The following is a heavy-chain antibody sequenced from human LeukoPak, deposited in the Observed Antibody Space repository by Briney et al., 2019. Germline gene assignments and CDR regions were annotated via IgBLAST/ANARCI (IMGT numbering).Heavy chain of an antibody. CDR3: ASLLRPDRYYYGMDV. J-gene: IGHJ6*02. CDR1: GGSISSYY. CDR2: IYYSGST. Sequence: SETLSLTCTVSGGSISSYYWSWIRQPPGKGLEWIGYIYYSGSTNYNPSLKSRVTISVDTSKNQFSLKLSSVTAADTAVYYCASLLRPDRYYYGMDVWGQGTTVTVSS. V-gene: IGHV4-59*08. D-gene: IGHD5-12*01.